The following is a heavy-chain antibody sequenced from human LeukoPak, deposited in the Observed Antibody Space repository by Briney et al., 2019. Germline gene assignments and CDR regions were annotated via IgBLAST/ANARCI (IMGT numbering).Heavy chain of an antibody. CDR1: GYSFTTYA. CDR3: ARAGQQLVGFDY. CDR2: IIPIFGTA. J-gene: IGHJ4*02. V-gene: IGHV1-69*13. Sequence: ASVKVSCKASGYSFTTYAMEWVRQAPGQGLEWMGGIIPIFGTANYAQKFQGRVTITADESTSTAYMELSSLRSEDTAVYYCARAGQQLVGFDYWGQGTLVTVSS. D-gene: IGHD6-13*01.